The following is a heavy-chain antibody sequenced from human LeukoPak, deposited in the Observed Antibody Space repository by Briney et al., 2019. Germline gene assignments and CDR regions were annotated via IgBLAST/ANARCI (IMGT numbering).Heavy chain of an antibody. V-gene: IGHV4-34*01. CDR2: INHSGST. J-gene: IGHJ4*02. D-gene: IGHD2-21*02. CDR1: GGSFSGHY. Sequence: SETLSLTCAVSGGSFSGHYWNWIRQPPGKGLEWIGEINHSGSTNYNPSLKSRVTISVDTSKNQFSLKLSSVTAADTAVYYCARVSLAYCGGDCYSRRSFDYWGQGTLVTVSS. CDR3: ARVSLAYCGGDCYSRRSFDY.